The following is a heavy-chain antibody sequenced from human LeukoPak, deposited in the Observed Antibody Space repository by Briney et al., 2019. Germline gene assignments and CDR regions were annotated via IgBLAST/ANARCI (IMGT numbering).Heavy chain of an antibody. J-gene: IGHJ4*02. Sequence: GASVKVSCKASGYTFTSYGISWVRQAPGQGLEWMGWISAYNGNTNYAQKLLGRVTMTTDTSTSTAYMELRSLRSDDTAVYYCARDIVVVPAAQLPDYWGQGTLVTVSS. D-gene: IGHD2-2*01. CDR1: GYTFTSYG. V-gene: IGHV1-18*01. CDR3: ARDIVVVPAAQLPDY. CDR2: ISAYNGNT.